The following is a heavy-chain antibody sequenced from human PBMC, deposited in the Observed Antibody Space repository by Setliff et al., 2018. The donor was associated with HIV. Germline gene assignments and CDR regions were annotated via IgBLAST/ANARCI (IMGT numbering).Heavy chain of an antibody. CDR1: GYTLTSYD. D-gene: IGHD6-13*01. CDR3: VRRATAAEVFDY. V-gene: IGHV1-8*01. J-gene: IGHJ4*02. Sequence: ASVKVSCKASGYTLTSYDINWVRQATGQGLEWMGWMNPNTGDTVYAQKFQGRVTMTRNTSISTAYMELSNLRSEDTAVYYCVRRATAAEVFDYWGQGTPVTVSS. CDR2: MNPNTGDT.